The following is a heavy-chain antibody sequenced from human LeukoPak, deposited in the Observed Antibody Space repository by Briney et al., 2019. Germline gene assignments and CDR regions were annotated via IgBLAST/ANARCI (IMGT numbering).Heavy chain of an antibody. Sequence: GGSLRLSCAASGFTFSSYAMSWVRQAPGKGLEWVSAISGSGGSTYYADSVKGRFTVYRDNNKNTLYLQMNSLRAEDTAVYYCAKDYQTGQHDMFDYWGPGTLVTVSS. J-gene: IGHJ4*02. CDR2: ISGSGGST. CDR3: AKDYQTGQHDMFDY. CDR1: GFTFSSYA. D-gene: IGHD3-9*01. V-gene: IGHV3-23*01.